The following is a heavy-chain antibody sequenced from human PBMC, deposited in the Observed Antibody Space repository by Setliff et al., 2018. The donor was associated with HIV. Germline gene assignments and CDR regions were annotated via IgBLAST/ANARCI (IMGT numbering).Heavy chain of an antibody. CDR3: AKVLLFGVDVFDI. Sequence: GGSLRLSCAASGFTFDDYAMHWVRQVPGKGLEWVSSLSGSGGSTYYAESVKGRFTISKDNSENTLYLQMTSLRDEDTAVYYCAKVLLFGVDVFDIWGQGTMVTVSS. CDR1: GFTFDDYA. D-gene: IGHD3-10*02. V-gene: IGHV3-23*01. J-gene: IGHJ3*02. CDR2: LSGSGGST.